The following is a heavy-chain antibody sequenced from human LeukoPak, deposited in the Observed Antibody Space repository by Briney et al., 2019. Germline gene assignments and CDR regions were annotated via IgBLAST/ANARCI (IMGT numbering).Heavy chain of an antibody. D-gene: IGHD2-2*01. J-gene: IGHJ5*02. Sequence: ASVKVSCKASGFTFTGYYMHCVRQAPGQGLEWMGRINPNSGGTNYAQKFQGRVTMTRDTSISTAYMELSRLRSDDTAVYYCARHPRDIVVVPAAMETTNWFDPWGQGTLVTVSS. CDR2: INPNSGGT. CDR1: GFTFTGYY. CDR3: ARHPRDIVVVPAAMETTNWFDP. V-gene: IGHV1-2*06.